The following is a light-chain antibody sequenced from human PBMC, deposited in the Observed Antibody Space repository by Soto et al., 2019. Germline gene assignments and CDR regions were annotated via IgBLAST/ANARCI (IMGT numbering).Light chain of an antibody. J-gene: IGKJ1*01. CDR1: QSISSNY. V-gene: IGKV3-20*01. Sequence: EIVLTQSPGTLSLSPGERATLSCRASQSISSNYLAWYQQKPGQAPRLLIYGASSRATGIPARFSGSGSGSDFTLTISRLEPADFAVYFCQQYDTSPRTFGQGTKVEIK. CDR2: GAS. CDR3: QQYDTSPRT.